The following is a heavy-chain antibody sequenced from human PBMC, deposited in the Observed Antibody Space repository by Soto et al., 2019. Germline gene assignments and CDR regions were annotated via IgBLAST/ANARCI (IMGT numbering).Heavy chain of an antibody. CDR1: GFTFSSYG. Sequence: PGGSLRLSCAASGFTFSSYGMHWVRQAPGKGLEWVAVISYDGSNKYYADSVKGRFTISRDNSKNTLYLQMNSLRAEDTAVYYCAKDLLHQWLVPGPSDYWGQGTLVTVSS. CDR3: AKDLLHQWLVPGPSDY. CDR2: ISYDGSNK. V-gene: IGHV3-30*18. J-gene: IGHJ4*02. D-gene: IGHD6-19*01.